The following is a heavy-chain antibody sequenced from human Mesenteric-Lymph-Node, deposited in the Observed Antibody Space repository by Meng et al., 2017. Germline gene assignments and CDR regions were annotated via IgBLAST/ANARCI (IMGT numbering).Heavy chain of an antibody. CDR1: GFTFSSYA. D-gene: IGHD1-1*01. CDR2: ISGSGGST. Sequence: GESLKISCAASGFTFSSYAMSWVRQAPGKGLEWVSAISGSGGSTYYADSVKGRFTISRDNSKNTLYLQMNSLRAEDTAVYYCAKALEDRGSYIIDYWGQGTLVTVSS. J-gene: IGHJ4*02. CDR3: AKALEDRGSYIIDY. V-gene: IGHV3-23*01.